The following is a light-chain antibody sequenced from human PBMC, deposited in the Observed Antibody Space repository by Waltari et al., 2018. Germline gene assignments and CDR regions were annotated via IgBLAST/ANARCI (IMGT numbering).Light chain of an antibody. Sequence: QSVLTQPASVSGSPGQSITISCTGISSDVGSYNSVSWYQDHPGQGPKVIIYDVSDRPSGVSARFSGSKSGNTASLTISGLQAEDEADYYCSSQSSNNVVLFGGGTKVTVL. CDR2: DVS. V-gene: IGLV2-14*03. CDR1: SSDVGSYNS. J-gene: IGLJ3*02. CDR3: SSQSSNNVVL.